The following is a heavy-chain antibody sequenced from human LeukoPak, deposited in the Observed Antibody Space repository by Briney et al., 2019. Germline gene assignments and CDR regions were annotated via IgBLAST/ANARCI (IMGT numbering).Heavy chain of an antibody. CDR2: INHSGST. V-gene: IGHV4-34*01. CDR1: GGSFSGYY. CDR3: ARGAVYDILTA. Sequence: PSETLSLTCAVYGGSFSGYYWSWIRQPPGKGLEWIGEINHSGSTNYNPSLKSRVTISVDTSKNQFSLKLSSVTAADTAVYYCARGAVYDILTAWGQGTLVTVSS. J-gene: IGHJ4*02. D-gene: IGHD3-9*01.